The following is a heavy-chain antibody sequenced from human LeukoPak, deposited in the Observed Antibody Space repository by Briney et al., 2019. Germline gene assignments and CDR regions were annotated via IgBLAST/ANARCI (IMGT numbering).Heavy chain of an antibody. J-gene: IGHJ4*02. V-gene: IGHV1-2*02. CDR1: GDTFTGYY. Sequence: ASVKVSCKASGDTFTGYYMHCVRHAPGQGLEWMGWINPNSGGTNYAQKFQGRVTMTWDTSISTAYMELSRLRSDDTAVYYCARDLEQLVPFDYWGQGTLVTVSS. CDR3: ARDLEQLVPFDY. D-gene: IGHD6-6*01. CDR2: INPNSGGT.